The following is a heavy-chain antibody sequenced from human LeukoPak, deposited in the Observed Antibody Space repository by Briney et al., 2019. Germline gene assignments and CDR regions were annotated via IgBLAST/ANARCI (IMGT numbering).Heavy chain of an antibody. J-gene: IGHJ5*02. CDR2: IYPGDSDT. Sequence: GESLKISCKGSGYSFTSYWIGWVRQMPGKGLEWMGIIYPGDSDTRYSPSFQGQVTISADKSISTAYLQWSSLKASDTAMYYCARSMSYYGSGSYYLNDRFDPWGQGTLVTVSS. V-gene: IGHV5-51*01. CDR3: ARSMSYYGSGSYYLNDRFDP. D-gene: IGHD3-10*01. CDR1: GYSFTSYW.